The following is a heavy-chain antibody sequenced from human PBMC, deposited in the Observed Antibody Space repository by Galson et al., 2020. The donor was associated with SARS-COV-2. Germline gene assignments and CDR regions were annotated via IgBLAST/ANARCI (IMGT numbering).Heavy chain of an antibody. CDR1: GGSISSGDYY. D-gene: IGHD6-13*01. CDR3: ARDIRSSSWYGPIDY. J-gene: IGHJ4*02. CDR2: IYYSGST. Sequence: SQTLSLTCTVSGGSISSGDYYWSWICQPPGKGLEWIGYIYYSGSTYYNPSLKSRVTISVDTSKNQFSLKLSSVTAADTAVYYCARDIRSSSWYGPIDYWGQGTLVTVSS. V-gene: IGHV4-30-4*08.